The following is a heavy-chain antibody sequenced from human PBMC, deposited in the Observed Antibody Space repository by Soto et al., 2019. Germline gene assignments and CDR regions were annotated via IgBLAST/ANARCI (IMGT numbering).Heavy chain of an antibody. Sequence: QLLESGPGLVKPSETLSLTCTVSGGSVSTNSYSWGWIRQSPGKGLEWIGTISSSENTYYNPSLLRRVTISVDTSKNDFSRRLISVTAADTAVYYCSRRNGYCVSTNCHRSYGMDVWGQGTTVPVSS. CDR1: GGSVSTNSYS. D-gene: IGHD2-2*03. V-gene: IGHV4-39*02. CDR3: SRRNGYCVSTNCHRSYGMDV. CDR2: ISSSENT. J-gene: IGHJ6*02.